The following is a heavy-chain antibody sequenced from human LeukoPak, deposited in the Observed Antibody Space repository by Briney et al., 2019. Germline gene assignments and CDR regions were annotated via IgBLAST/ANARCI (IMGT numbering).Heavy chain of an antibody. CDR1: GFTFSSYS. CDR2: ISSSSSYI. J-gene: IGHJ4*02. D-gene: IGHD6-13*01. V-gene: IGHV3-21*01. Sequence: GGSLRLSCAASGFTFSSYSMNWVRQPPGKGLEWVSSISSSSSYIYYADSVEGRFTISRDNAKNSLYLQMNSLRAEDTAVYYCARGGIAAPWYWGQGTLVTVSS. CDR3: ARGGIAAPWY.